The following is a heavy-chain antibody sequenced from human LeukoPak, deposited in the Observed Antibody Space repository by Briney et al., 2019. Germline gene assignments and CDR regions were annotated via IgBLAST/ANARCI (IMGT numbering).Heavy chain of an antibody. J-gene: IGHJ4*02. Sequence: GESLKISCKGSGYSFTSYWIGWVRQMPGKGLEWMGIIYPGDFDTRYSPSFQGQVTISADKSISTAYLQWSSLKASDTAMYYCACTGYSSSWYGGYFDYWGQGTLVTVSS. CDR3: ACTGYSSSWYGGYFDY. D-gene: IGHD6-13*01. V-gene: IGHV5-51*01. CDR1: GYSFTSYW. CDR2: IYPGDFDT.